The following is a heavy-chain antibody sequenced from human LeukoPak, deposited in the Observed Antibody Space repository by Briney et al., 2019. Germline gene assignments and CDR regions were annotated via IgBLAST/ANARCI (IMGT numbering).Heavy chain of an antibody. J-gene: IGHJ4*02. CDR3: ARRNELSGYYFFDY. Sequence: SETLSLTCTVSGGSISSSSYYWGWIRQPPGKGLVWIGSNYYSGSTYYNPSLTSRVTISEDTYNNQFSPKQSSGAAADKALYYWARRNELSGYYFFDYGGEGTLVT. V-gene: IGHV4-39*01. CDR1: GGSISSSSYY. D-gene: IGHD5-12*01. CDR2: NYYSGST.